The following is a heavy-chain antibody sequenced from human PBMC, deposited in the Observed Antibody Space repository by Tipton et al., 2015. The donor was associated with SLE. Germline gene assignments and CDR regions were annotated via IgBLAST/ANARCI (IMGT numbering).Heavy chain of an antibody. Sequence: VQLVQSGAAVKKPGESLKISCQGSGYRFTSYWIGWVRQMPGKGLEWMGIVDPGDFEARYSPSFQGQVTISVDKSISTAYLQWNTLKASDTAMYYCARQDDTSGYPDFWGQGTLVTVSS. V-gene: IGHV5-51*01. CDR1: GYRFTSYW. CDR3: ARQDDTSGYPDF. CDR2: VDPGDFEA. D-gene: IGHD3-22*01. J-gene: IGHJ4*02.